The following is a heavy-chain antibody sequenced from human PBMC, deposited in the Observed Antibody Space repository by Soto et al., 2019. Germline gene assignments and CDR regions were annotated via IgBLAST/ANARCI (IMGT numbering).Heavy chain of an antibody. CDR3: VRQKPVVAAAGTPVGPFDY. Sequence: PGESLKISCKGSGYGFTSYWIGWVRQMPGKGLEWMGIIHPGDSDTRYSPSFQGQVTISADKSISTAYLQWSSLKASDTAMYYCVRQKPVVAAAGTPVGPFDYWGQGTLVTVSS. CDR2: IHPGDSDT. V-gene: IGHV5-51*01. J-gene: IGHJ4*02. CDR1: GYGFTSYW. D-gene: IGHD6-13*01.